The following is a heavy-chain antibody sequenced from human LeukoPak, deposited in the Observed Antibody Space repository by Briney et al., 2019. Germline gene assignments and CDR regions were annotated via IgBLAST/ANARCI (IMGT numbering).Heavy chain of an antibody. V-gene: IGHV3-11*01. D-gene: IGHD6-13*01. CDR3: ARSDKGNLSSSWYYYYYGMDV. J-gene: IGHJ6*02. CDR2: ISSSGSTI. CDR1: GFTFSDYY. Sequence: GGSLRLSCAASGFTFSDYYMSWIRQAPGKGLEWVSYISSSGSTIYYADSVKGRFTISRDNAKNSLYLQMNSLRSEDTAVYYCARSDKGNLSSSWYYYYYGMDVWGQGTTVTVSS.